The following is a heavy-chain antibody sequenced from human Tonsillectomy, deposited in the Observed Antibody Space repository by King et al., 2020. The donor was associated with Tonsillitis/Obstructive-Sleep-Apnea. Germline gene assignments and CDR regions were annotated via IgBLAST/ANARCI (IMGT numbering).Heavy chain of an antibody. J-gene: IGHJ5*02. D-gene: IGHD3-10*01. V-gene: IGHV3-33*01. CDR1: GFTLNSYG. Sequence: EQLVQSGGGVVQPGRSLRLSCEASGFTLNSYGMHWVRQAPGKGLEWVAVIWYDGSNKYYADSVKGRFTISRDNSKNTLYLQMNSLRAEDTAVYYCARDREGITMVQGVIIESHNWFDPWGQGTLVTVSS. CDR3: ARDREGITMVQGVIIESHNWFDP. CDR2: IWYDGSNK.